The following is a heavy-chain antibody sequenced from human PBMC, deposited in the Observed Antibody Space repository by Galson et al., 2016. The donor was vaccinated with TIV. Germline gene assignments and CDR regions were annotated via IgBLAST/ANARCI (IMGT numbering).Heavy chain of an antibody. CDR1: GCSLSDYA. CDR2: ISSIIRAI. J-gene: IGHJ1*01. V-gene: IGHV3-9*01. Sequence: SLRLSCAASGCSLSDYAIHWVRHSPGKGLEWVARISSIIRAIAYADAVKGRFTITADNAKKSLYLEMSSLRSEDAALYYCTKGAAHYTEPVKYAQYFQLWGHGTLVTVSS. CDR3: TKGAAHYTEPVKYAQYFQL. D-gene: IGHD1-14*01.